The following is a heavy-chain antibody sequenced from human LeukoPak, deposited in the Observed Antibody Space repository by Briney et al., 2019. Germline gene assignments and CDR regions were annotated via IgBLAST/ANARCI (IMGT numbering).Heavy chain of an antibody. J-gene: IGHJ3*02. Sequence: GGSLRLSCAASGFTFSSYSMNWVRRAPGKGLEWVSSISSSSSYIYYADSVKGRFTISRDNAKNSLYLQMNSLRAEDTAVYYCARTRGVDAFDIWGQGTMVTVSS. CDR2: ISSSSSYI. CDR1: GFTFSSYS. D-gene: IGHD3-10*01. CDR3: ARTRGVDAFDI. V-gene: IGHV3-21*01.